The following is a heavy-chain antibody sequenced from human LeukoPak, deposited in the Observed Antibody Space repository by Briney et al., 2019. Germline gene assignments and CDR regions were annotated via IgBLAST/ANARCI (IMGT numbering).Heavy chain of an antibody. CDR2: ISSSSIYI. Sequence: PGGSLRLSCAASGFTVSGNYMSWVRQAPGKGLEWVSSISSSSIYIYYADSVKGRFTISRDNARNSLYLQMNSLRAEDTAVYYCARGKANYGSGSDVWGKGTTVTVSS. V-gene: IGHV3-21*01. CDR3: ARGKANYGSGSDV. D-gene: IGHD3-10*01. J-gene: IGHJ6*04. CDR1: GFTVSGNY.